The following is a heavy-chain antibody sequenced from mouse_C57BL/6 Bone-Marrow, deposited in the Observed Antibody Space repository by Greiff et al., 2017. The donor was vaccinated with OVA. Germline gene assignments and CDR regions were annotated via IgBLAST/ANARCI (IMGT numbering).Heavy chain of an antibody. Sequence: VKLQESGAELMKPGASVKLSCKATGYTFTGYWIEWVKQRPGHGLEWIGEILPGSGSTNYNEKFKGKATFTADTSSNTAYMQLSSLTTEDSAIYYCAREDIRYYGSSYYAMDYWGQGTSVTVSS. CDR2: ILPGSGST. V-gene: IGHV1-9*01. CDR3: AREDIRYYGSSYYAMDY. J-gene: IGHJ4*01. CDR1: GYTFTGYW. D-gene: IGHD1-1*01.